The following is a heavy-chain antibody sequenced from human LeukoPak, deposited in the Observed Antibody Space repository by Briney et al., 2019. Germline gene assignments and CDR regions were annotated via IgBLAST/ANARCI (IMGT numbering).Heavy chain of an antibody. CDR2: IGGNAVNT. CDR1: GFTFSNYA. Sequence: GGSLRLSCAASGFTFSNYAMTWVRQAPGKGLEWVSAIGGNAVNTYYADSVKGRFTVSRDNSKNTLYLQMSSLRAEDTAVYYCAKGATIGWFPFDSWGQGTLVTVSS. J-gene: IGHJ4*02. D-gene: IGHD6-19*01. CDR3: AKGATIGWFPFDS. V-gene: IGHV3-23*01.